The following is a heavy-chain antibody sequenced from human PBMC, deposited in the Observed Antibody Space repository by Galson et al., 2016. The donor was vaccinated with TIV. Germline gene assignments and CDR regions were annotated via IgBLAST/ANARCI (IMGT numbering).Heavy chain of an antibody. D-gene: IGHD6-6*01. CDR2: IWHNGGP. CDR3: ARHRGMGAARPNRYWHFDL. CDR1: DYSISSGFY. V-gene: IGHV4-38-2*01. J-gene: IGHJ2*01. Sequence: SETLSLTCAVSDYSISSGFYWGWIRQPPGKGLEWVGSIWHNGGPYYNPALKSRVTISLDTSKNQFSLKLISLTAADTAFYYCARHRGMGAARPNRYWHFDLGGRGTLVTVSS.